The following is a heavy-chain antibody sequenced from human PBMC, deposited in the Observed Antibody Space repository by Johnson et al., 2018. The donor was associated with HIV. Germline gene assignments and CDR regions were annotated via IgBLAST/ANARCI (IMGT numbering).Heavy chain of an antibody. CDR3: ARDQSSSWPGDAFDI. J-gene: IGHJ3*02. V-gene: IGHV3-53*01. CDR1: GFTVSSNS. D-gene: IGHD6-13*01. CDR2: IYSGGST. Sequence: VPLVESGGGLIQPGRSLRLSCAASGFTVSSNSMRWVRQAPGQGLEWVSVIYSGGSTYYAHPVKGRFTISRDNSKNELYLQMHSLTAEDTALYDCARDQSSSWPGDAFDIWGQGTLVTVSS.